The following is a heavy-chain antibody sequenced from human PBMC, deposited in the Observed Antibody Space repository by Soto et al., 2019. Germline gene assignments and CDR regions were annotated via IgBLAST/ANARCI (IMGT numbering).Heavy chain of an antibody. CDR3: ARREPYYDILTGDYSYYFDN. D-gene: IGHD3-9*01. CDR2: ISYDGSNK. J-gene: IGHJ4*02. CDR1: GFTFSSYG. Sequence: GGSLRLSCAASGFTFSSYGMHWVRQAPGKGLEWVAVISYDGSNKYYADSVKGRFTISRDNSKNSLYLQMSSLRVEDTAFYYCARREPYYDILTGDYSYYFDNWGQGT. V-gene: IGHV3-30*03.